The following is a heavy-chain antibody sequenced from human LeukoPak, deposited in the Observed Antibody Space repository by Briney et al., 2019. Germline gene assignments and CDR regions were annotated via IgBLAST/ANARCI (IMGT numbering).Heavy chain of an antibody. V-gene: IGHV1-8*01. J-gene: IGHJ3*02. CDR1: GYTFTSYD. CDR2: MNPNSGNT. D-gene: IGHD4-23*01. CDR3: ARDIRSYGGKANAFDI. Sequence: GASVKVSCKASGYTFTSYDINWVRQATGQGLEWMGWMNPNSGNTGYTQKLQGRVTMTTDTSTSTAYMELRSLRSDDTAVYYCARDIRSYGGKANAFDIWGQGTMVTVSS.